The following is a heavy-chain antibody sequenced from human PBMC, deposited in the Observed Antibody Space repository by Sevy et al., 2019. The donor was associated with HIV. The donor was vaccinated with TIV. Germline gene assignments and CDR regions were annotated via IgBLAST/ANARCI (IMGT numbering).Heavy chain of an antibody. V-gene: IGHV3-23*01. D-gene: IGHD6-13*01. CDR3: VRAVAADGSF. J-gene: IGHJ4*02. CDR2: IDRSGETA. Sequence: GGSLRLSCTASGFMFSDFVLSWIRQVPGKRLEWVSNIDRSGETAFYGVSVKGRFTVSRDNSKNTLYLHMNSLRAEDTARYYCVRAVAADGSFWGQGTLVTVSS. CDR1: GFMFSDFV.